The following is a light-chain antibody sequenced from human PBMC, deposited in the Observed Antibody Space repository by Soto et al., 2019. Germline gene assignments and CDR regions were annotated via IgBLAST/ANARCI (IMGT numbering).Light chain of an antibody. V-gene: IGLV1-44*01. Sequence: QSVLTQLPSASGTPGQRVTISCSGGSSNIGTNTVNWYQQFPGTAPQLLIYSDNQRPSGVPDRFSGSKSGTSASLAISGLQSEDEADYYCASWDDSPNGYVFGTGTKLTVL. J-gene: IGLJ1*01. CDR1: SSNIGTNT. CDR2: SDN. CDR3: ASWDDSPNGYV.